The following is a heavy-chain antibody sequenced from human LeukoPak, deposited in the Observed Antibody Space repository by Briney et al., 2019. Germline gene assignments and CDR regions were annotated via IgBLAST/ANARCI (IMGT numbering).Heavy chain of an antibody. CDR3: ARYSYVVPYYFDY. Sequence: GGSLRLSCATSGFTFSTYWLSWVRQAPGKGLEWVANIKQDGSEKYYVDSVRGRFTISRDNAKNSLYLQMNSLRAEDTAIYYCARYSYVVPYYFDYWGQGTLVTVSS. CDR2: IKQDGSEK. J-gene: IGHJ4*02. V-gene: IGHV3-7*03. CDR1: GFTFSTYW. D-gene: IGHD3-16*01.